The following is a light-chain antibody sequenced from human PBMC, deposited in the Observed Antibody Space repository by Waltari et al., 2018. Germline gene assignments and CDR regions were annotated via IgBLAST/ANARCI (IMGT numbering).Light chain of an antibody. CDR1: QSVGGN. CDR3: QQYNNWPPQDA. Sequence: EIVMTQSPATLCVSAGETATLSCRASQSVGGNLAWYQKKPGQAPRLLIYAASTRATGIPGRFSGSGSGTEFTLTISSLQSEDFAIYYCQQYNNWPPQDAFGQGTKLEIK. CDR2: AAS. J-gene: IGKJ2*01. V-gene: IGKV3-15*01.